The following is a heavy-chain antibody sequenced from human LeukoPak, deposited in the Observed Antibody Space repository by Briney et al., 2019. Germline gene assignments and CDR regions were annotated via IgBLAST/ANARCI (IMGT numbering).Heavy chain of an antibody. CDR1: GFTFSSYS. D-gene: IGHD2-21*01. Sequence: GGSLRLSCAASGFTFSSYSMNWVRQAPGKGLEWVSSISSSSSYIYYADSVKGRFTISRDNAKNSLYLQMNSLRAEDTAVYYCARVRGVVIATCFDYWGQGTVVTVSS. V-gene: IGHV3-21*01. CDR2: ISSSSSYI. J-gene: IGHJ4*02. CDR3: ARVRGVVIATCFDY.